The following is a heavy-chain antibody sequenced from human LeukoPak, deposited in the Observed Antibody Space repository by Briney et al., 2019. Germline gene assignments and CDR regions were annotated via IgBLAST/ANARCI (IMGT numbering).Heavy chain of an antibody. D-gene: IGHD4-17*01. J-gene: IGHJ4*02. CDR2: IYYSGST. Sequence: SETLTLTCTLSIGSNSISSYYWDWIRQPPAKGLEWIGSIYYSGSTYYNPSLKSRVTISVDTSKSQFSLKLSSVTGADTGVYYCGRRETTVTSYFDYWGQGTLVTVSS. CDR3: GRRETTVTSYFDY. CDR1: IGSNSISSYY. V-gene: IGHV4-39*01.